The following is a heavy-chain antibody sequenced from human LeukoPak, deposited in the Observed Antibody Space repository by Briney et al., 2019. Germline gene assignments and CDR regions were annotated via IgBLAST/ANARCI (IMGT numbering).Heavy chain of an antibody. CDR1: GFTFGDYA. J-gene: IGHJ5*02. D-gene: IGHD3-3*01. V-gene: IGHV3-49*04. Sequence: PGRSLRLSCTASGFTFGDYAMSWVRQAPGKGLEWVGFIRGKAYGGTTEYAASVKGRFTISRDDSKSIAYLQMNSLKTEDTAVYYCTRTFLEWLLETNWFDPWGQGTLVTVSS. CDR3: TRTFLEWLLETNWFDP. CDR2: IRGKAYGGTT.